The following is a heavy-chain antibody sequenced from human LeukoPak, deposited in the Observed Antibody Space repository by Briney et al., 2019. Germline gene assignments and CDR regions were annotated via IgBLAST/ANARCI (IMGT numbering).Heavy chain of an antibody. D-gene: IGHD1-26*01. Sequence: GGSLRLSCAASGFTFSSYGMHWVRQAPGKGLEWVSYISSSGSTIYYADSVKGRFTISRDNAKNSLYLQMNSLRAEDTAVYYCARDRGSGSYYGNDYWGQGTLVTVSS. CDR2: ISSSGSTI. CDR1: GFTFSSYG. V-gene: IGHV3-48*04. CDR3: ARDRGSGSYYGNDY. J-gene: IGHJ4*02.